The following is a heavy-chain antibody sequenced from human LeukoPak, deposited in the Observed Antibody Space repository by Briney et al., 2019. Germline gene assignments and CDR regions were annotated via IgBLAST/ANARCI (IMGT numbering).Heavy chain of an antibody. D-gene: IGHD6-13*01. J-gene: IGHJ6*03. CDR1: GGTFSSYA. Sequence: SVKVSCKASGGTFSSYAISWVRQAPGQGLEWMGGIVPIFGTANYAQKFQGRVTITTDESTSTAYMELSSLRSEDAAVYYCARSIAAAGQSYYYYYMDVWGKGTTVTVSS. CDR2: IVPIFGTA. CDR3: ARSIAAAGQSYYYYYMDV. V-gene: IGHV1-69*05.